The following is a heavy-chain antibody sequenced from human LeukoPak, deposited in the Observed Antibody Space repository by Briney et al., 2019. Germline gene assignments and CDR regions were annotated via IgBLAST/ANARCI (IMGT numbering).Heavy chain of an antibody. CDR3: ARGGKATVVTM. CDR2: IYYSGST. J-gene: IGHJ4*02. D-gene: IGHD4-23*01. CDR1: GGSISSYY. V-gene: IGHV4-59*12. Sequence: SETLSLTCTVSGGSISSYYWSWIRQPPGKGLEWIGYIYYSGSTNYNPSLKSRVSMSVDTSKNQFSLKLASVTAADTAVYYCARGGKATVVTMWGQGILVTVSS.